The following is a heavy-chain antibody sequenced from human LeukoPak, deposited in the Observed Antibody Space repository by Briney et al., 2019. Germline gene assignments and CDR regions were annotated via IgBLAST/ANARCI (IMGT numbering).Heavy chain of an antibody. Sequence: SETLSLTCGVSGGSISTTNWWTWVRQPPGEGLEWIGEVHLSGRTHYNPSLESRVAMSVDMSENHISLRLTSVTAADTAVYYCAREGGPYRPLDYSGQGTLVTVSS. CDR2: VHLSGRT. J-gene: IGHJ4*02. CDR3: AREGGPYRPLDY. CDR1: GGSISTTNW. V-gene: IGHV4-4*02.